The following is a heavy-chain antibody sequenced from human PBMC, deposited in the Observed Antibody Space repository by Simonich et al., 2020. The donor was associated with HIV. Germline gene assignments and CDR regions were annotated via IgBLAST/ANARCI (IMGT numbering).Heavy chain of an antibody. CDR2: INHSGGT. Sequence: QVQLQQWGAGLLKPSETLSLTCAVYLESFSGYYWSWIRQPPGKGLEWVGEINHSGGTNYNPALKSRVTISVDTSKNQFSLKLSSVTAADTAVYYCVRGPVVVLVATPQSYYYMDVWGKGTTVTVSS. J-gene: IGHJ6*03. CDR1: LESFSGYY. CDR3: VRGPVVVLVATPQSYYYMDV. D-gene: IGHD2-15*01. V-gene: IGHV4-34*01.